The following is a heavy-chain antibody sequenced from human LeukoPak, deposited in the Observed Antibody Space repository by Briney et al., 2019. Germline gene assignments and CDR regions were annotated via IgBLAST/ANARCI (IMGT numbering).Heavy chain of an antibody. V-gene: IGHV4-31*03. Sequence: SQTLSLTCTVSGGSISSGGYYWSWIRQHPGKGLEWIGYIYYSGTTYYNPSLKSRVTTSMDTSKNQFSLKLSSVTAEDTAVYYCARGGYYYYCGMDVWGQGTTVTVSS. CDR3: ARGGYYYYCGMDV. J-gene: IGHJ6*02. CDR1: GGSISSGGYY. CDR2: IYYSGTT.